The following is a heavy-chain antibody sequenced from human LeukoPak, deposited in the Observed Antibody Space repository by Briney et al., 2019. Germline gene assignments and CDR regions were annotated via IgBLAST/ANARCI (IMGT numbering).Heavy chain of an antibody. Sequence: SETLSLTCAVYGGSFSGYYWSWIRQPPGKGLEWIGEINHSGSTNYNPSLKSRVTISVDTSKNQFSLKLSPVTAADTAVYYCARSGIWSGRRWEATFDYWGQGTLVTVSS. CDR2: INHSGST. CDR3: ARSGIWSGRRWEATFDY. V-gene: IGHV4-34*01. D-gene: IGHD3-3*01. J-gene: IGHJ4*02. CDR1: GGSFSGYY.